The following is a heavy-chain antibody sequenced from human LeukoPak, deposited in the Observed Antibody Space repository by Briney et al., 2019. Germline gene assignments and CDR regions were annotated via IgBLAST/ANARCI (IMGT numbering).Heavy chain of an antibody. V-gene: IGHV1-8*01. CDR1: GYTSTSYG. D-gene: IGHD6-13*01. J-gene: IGHJ5*02. CDR3: ARGWYGQLTFDP. CDR2: MNPNSGNT. Sequence: VASVKVSCKASGYTSTSYGIIWVRQATGQGLEWMGWMNPNSGNTGYAQKFQGRVTMTRNTSISTAYMELSSLRSEDTAVYYCARGWYGQLTFDPWGQGTLVTVSS.